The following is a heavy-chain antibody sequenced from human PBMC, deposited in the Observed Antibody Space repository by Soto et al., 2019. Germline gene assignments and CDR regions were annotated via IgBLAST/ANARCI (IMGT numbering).Heavy chain of an antibody. D-gene: IGHD6-6*01. CDR2: IRNQSYQETT. Sequence: LRVSKTGSGFLSGDCAINGGRQPPGKGQEWVGLIRNQSYQETTEYAAAVKGRFTISRDTSNGIAYLQMNSLNIEVSAVYYGTTAKYPLSVYY. CDR1: GFLSGDCA. V-gene: IGHV3-49*04. CDR3: TTAKYPLSVYY. J-gene: IGHJ6*01.